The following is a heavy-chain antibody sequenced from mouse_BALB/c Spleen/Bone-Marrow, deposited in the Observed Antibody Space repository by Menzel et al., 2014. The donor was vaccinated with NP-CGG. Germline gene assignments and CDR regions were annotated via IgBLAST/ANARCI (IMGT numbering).Heavy chain of an antibody. D-gene: IGHD1-1*01. V-gene: IGHV1-26*01. CDR1: GYSFAGYT. CDR2: INPYNGGT. J-gene: IGHJ1*01. Sequence: EVQLQQSGPELVKPGASMKISCKTSGYSFAGYTMNWVKQSHGKNLEWIGHINPYNGGTSYNQKFKGKATLTVDKSSSTAYMELFSLTSEDSAVYYCASYYGSSWYFDVWGAGTTVTVSS. CDR3: ASYYGSSWYFDV.